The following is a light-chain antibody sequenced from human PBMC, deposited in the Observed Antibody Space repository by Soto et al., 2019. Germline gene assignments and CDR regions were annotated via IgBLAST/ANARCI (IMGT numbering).Light chain of an antibody. Sequence: EVLMTQSPATLSVSPGERVTLSCRASQSININLAWYQQKPGQAPRVLIYGASSRASGIPDRVSGSGSGTDFTLTISRHEHDYFAFYYCQQYQNWPPLTFGGGTRVEIK. CDR2: GAS. CDR3: QQYQNWPPLT. CDR1: QSININ. J-gene: IGKJ4*01. V-gene: IGKV3D-15*01.